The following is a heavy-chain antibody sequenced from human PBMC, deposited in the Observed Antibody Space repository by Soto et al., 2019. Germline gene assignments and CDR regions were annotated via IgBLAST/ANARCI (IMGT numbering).Heavy chain of an antibody. D-gene: IGHD3-10*01. CDR3: APSLGELSYRGYYYYGMDV. CDR2: IIPIFGTA. CDR1: GGTFSSYA. J-gene: IGHJ6*02. Sequence: QVQLVQSGAEVKKPGSSVKVSCKASGGTFSSYAISWVRQAPGQGLEWMGGIIPIFGTANYAQKFQGRVTITADESTSTAYMELSSLRSEDTAVYYCAPSLGELSYRGYYYYGMDVWGQVTTVTVSS. V-gene: IGHV1-69*01.